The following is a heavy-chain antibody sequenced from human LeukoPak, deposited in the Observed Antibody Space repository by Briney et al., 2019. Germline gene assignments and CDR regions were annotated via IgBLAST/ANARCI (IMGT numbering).Heavy chain of an antibody. D-gene: IGHD3-22*01. CDR2: INPNSGVT. V-gene: IGHV1-2*02. Sequence: ASVKVSCKSSGYAFTGYYMHWVRQAPGQGLEWMGWINPNSGVTNYAQKFQGRVTMTRDTSIGTAYMELSSLRSDDTAVHYCAREVGYYDSTGDYYHYYMDVWGKGTTVTVSS. CDR1: GYAFTGYY. J-gene: IGHJ6*03. CDR3: AREVGYYDSTGDYYHYYMDV.